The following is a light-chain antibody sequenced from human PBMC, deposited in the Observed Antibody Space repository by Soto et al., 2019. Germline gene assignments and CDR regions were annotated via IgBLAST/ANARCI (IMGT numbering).Light chain of an antibody. J-gene: IGKJ2*01. V-gene: IGKV3-11*01. CDR1: QSLNSY. Sequence: EIVLTQSPATLSLSPGERATLSCRASQSLNSYLAWYQQTPGQAPRLLIYDSSNRATGIPARFSGSGSGTDFTLTISNLAPEDSAVYYVQRRTNWPPLYPFGQWTNLESK. CDR2: DSS. CDR3: QRRTNWPPLYP.